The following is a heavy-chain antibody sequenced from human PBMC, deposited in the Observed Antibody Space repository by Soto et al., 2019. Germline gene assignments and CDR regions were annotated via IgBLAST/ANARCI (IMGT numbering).Heavy chain of an antibody. Sequence: PGGSLRLSCAASGFTFSTYAVNWLRQAPGKGLEWLSYISSSSATIYYADSVKGRFTISRDNGKNSLFLQMDSLRDEDTAVYYCARVAFPSNHYFYYAMDVWGQGTTVTVSS. CDR2: ISSSSATI. J-gene: IGHJ6*02. CDR3: ARVAFPSNHYFYYAMDV. V-gene: IGHV3-48*02. D-gene: IGHD3-9*01. CDR1: GFTFSTYA.